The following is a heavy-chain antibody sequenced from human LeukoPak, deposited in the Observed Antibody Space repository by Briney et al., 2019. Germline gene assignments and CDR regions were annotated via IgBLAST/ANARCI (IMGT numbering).Heavy chain of an antibody. CDR2: ISGDGGST. Sequence: GGPLRLSCAASGFTFDDYAMHWVRQAPGKGLEWVSLISGDGGSTYYADSVKSRFTISRDNSKNSLYMQMNSLRTEDTALYYCAKDMERYYDFWSGYYNGFDPWGQGTLVTVSS. CDR3: AKDMERYYDFWSGYYNGFDP. J-gene: IGHJ5*02. V-gene: IGHV3-43*02. CDR1: GFTFDDYA. D-gene: IGHD3-3*01.